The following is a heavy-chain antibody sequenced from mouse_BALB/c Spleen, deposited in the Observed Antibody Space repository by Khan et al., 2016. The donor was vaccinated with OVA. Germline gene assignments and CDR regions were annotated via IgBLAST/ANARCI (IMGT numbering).Heavy chain of an antibody. CDR1: GYSITSGYA. CDR2: ISYSGVT. D-gene: IGHD1-1*01. CDR3: ARENYYGYYFDY. Sequence: VRLQQSGPGLVKPSQSLSPTCTVTGYSITSGYAWNWIRQFPGNKLEWMGYISYSGVTSYTPSLKSRISITRDTSKNQFFLQLNSVTTEDTATYYCARENYYGYYFDYWGQGTTLTVSS. J-gene: IGHJ2*01. V-gene: IGHV3-2*02.